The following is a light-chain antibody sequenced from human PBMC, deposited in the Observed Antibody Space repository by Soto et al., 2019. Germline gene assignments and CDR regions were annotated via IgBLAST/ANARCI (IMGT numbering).Light chain of an antibody. CDR2: RNN. Sequence: HFMLTQAPSASGTPGQRVTISCSGSSSNIGGTYVYWYQQLPGRAPKLLIYRNNQRPSGVPDRFSGSKSGTSASLAISGLRSEDEGGYYCAAWDDSLSGVLFGGGTQLTVL. V-gene: IGLV1-47*01. CDR3: AAWDDSLSGVL. J-gene: IGLJ2*01. CDR1: SSNIGGTY.